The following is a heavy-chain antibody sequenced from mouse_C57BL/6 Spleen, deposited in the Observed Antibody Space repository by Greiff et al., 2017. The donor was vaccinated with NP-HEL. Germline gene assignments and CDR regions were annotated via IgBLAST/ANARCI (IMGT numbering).Heavy chain of an antibody. CDR2: INPSTGGT. J-gene: IGHJ2*01. D-gene: IGHD1-1*01. CDR1: GYSFTGYY. CDR3: ARGFVTTEVDNYFDY. Sequence: VQLQQSGPELVKPGASVKISCKASGYSFTGYYMNWVKQSPEKSLEWIGEINPSTGGTTYNQKFKAKATLTVDKSSSTAYMQLKSLTSDDSAFYYCARGFVTTEVDNYFDYWGKGTTLTVSS. V-gene: IGHV1-42*01.